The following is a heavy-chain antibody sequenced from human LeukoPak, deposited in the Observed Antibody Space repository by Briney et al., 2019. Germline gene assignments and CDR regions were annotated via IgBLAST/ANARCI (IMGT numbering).Heavy chain of an antibody. Sequence: GGSLRLSCAASGLTFSSCAMTWGRQAPGKGLESVSAISKSGGSTYYADSVKGRFTISRDNAKSSLFLQMNSLRGEDTAVYYCARVTSSGWNFDYWGQGTLVTVSS. CDR3: ARVTSSGWNFDY. CDR2: ISKSGGST. V-gene: IGHV3-23*01. J-gene: IGHJ4*02. D-gene: IGHD6-19*01. CDR1: GLTFSSCA.